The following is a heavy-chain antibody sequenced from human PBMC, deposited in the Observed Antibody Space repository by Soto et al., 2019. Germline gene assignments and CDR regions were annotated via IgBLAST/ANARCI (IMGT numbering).Heavy chain of an antibody. Sequence: QVQLQQWGAGLLKPSETLSLTCAVYGGSFSGYYWSWIRQPPGKGLEWIGEINHSGSTNYNPSLKSRVTISVDTSKNQFSLKLSSVTAADTAVYYCARAPGIVVVSAARAWFDPWGQGTLVTVSS. D-gene: IGHD2-2*01. J-gene: IGHJ5*02. CDR2: INHSGST. V-gene: IGHV4-34*01. CDR1: GGSFSGYY. CDR3: ARAPGIVVVSAARAWFDP.